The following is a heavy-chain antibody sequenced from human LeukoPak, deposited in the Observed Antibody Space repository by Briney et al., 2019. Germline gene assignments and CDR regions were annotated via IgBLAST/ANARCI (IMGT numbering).Heavy chain of an antibody. D-gene: IGHD2-2*01. V-gene: IGHV4-31*03. CDR3: ARDRGRKYQLQYWYFDL. CDR2: IYSSQSTYYSVST. J-gene: IGHJ2*01. Sequence: PSETLSLTCTVSGGSISRVGYYWNWIRQHPGKGLEWIGYIYSSQSTYYSVSTYYNPSLKSRVTISVDTSKNQFSLKLSSVTAADTAVYYCARDRGRKYQLQYWYFDLWGRGTLVTVSS. CDR1: GGSISRVGYY.